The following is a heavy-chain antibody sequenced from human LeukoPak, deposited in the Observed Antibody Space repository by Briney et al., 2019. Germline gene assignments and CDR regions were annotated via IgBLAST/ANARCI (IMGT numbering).Heavy chain of an antibody. J-gene: IGHJ4*02. CDR3: AGDDCSSPNCHRTFDY. CDR2: ISSSGSNI. D-gene: IGHD2-2*02. V-gene: IGHV3-48*04. Sequence: GGSLRLSCAASGFTFSSYSMNWVRQAPGKGLEWASYISSSGSNIYYADSVKGRFTISRDNAKNSLYLQMNRLRAEDTALYYCAGDDCSSPNCHRTFDYWSQGTLVTVSS. CDR1: GFTFSSYS.